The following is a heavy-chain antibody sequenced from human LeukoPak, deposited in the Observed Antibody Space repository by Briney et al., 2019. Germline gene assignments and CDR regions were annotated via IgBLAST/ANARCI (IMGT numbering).Heavy chain of an antibody. Sequence: PGGSLRLSCAASGFTFSSYAMHWVRQAPGKGLEGVAVISYDGSNKYYADSVKGRFTISRDNSKNTLYLQMNSLRAEDTAVYYCARGRVVAAFDYWGQGTLVTVSS. CDR1: GFTFSSYA. V-gene: IGHV3-30*04. D-gene: IGHD2-15*01. CDR2: ISYDGSNK. J-gene: IGHJ4*02. CDR3: ARGRVVAAFDY.